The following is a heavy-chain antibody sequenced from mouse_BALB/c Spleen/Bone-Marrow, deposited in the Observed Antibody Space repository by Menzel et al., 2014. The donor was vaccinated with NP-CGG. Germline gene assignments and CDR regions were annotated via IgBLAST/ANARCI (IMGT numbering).Heavy chain of an antibody. CDR1: GFSITSGYY. CDR2: ITFDGSY. V-gene: IGHV3-6*02. Sequence: VQLKESGPGLMKPSQSLSLTCSVTGFSITSGYYWNWIRQFPGHTLEWMGYITFDGSYDYNPSLKNRISITRDTSNNHFFLKLNSVTAEDTASYYCARALGSYVWYFDVWGAGTTVTVSS. J-gene: IGHJ1*01. CDR3: ARALGSYVWYFDV. D-gene: IGHD1-1*02.